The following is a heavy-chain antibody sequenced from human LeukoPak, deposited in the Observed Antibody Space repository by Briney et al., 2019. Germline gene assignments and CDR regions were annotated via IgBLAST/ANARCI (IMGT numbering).Heavy chain of an antibody. Sequence: SVKVSCKASGGTFSSYAISWVRQAPGQGLEWMGGIIPIFGTANYAQKFQGRVTITADESTSTAYMELSSLRSEDTAVYYCARRVLLYDILTADSRYYYYYRDVWGRGTTVTISS. J-gene: IGHJ6*03. CDR2: IIPIFGTA. V-gene: IGHV1-69*13. CDR1: GGTFSSYA. CDR3: ARRVLLYDILTADSRYYYYYRDV. D-gene: IGHD3-9*01.